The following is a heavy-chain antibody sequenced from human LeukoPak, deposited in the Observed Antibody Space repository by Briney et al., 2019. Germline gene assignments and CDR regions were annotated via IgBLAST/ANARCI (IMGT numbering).Heavy chain of an antibody. Sequence: SETLSLTCIVSGGSIGSSTYYWGWIRQPPGKGLEWIGRIYTSGSTNYNPSLKSRVTMSVDTSKNQFSLKLSSVTAADTAVYYCARDGGWNYFDYWGQGTLVTVSS. J-gene: IGHJ4*02. CDR2: IYTSGST. D-gene: IGHD6-19*01. CDR3: ARDGGWNYFDY. V-gene: IGHV4-39*07. CDR1: GGSIGSSTYY.